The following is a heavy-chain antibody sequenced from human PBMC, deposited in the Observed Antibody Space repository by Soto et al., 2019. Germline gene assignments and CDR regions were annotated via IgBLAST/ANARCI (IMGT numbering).Heavy chain of an antibody. V-gene: IGHV3-30*18. CDR1: GFTFSSYG. J-gene: IGHJ6*02. D-gene: IGHD6-6*01. CDR3: AKDSEQLVRWFLFYDGMDV. CDR2: ISDAGSNK. Sequence: QVPLVDSGGGVVQPGRSLRLSCAASGFTFSSYGMHWVRQAPVKGLEWVPGISDAGSNKYYADSVKGRFTNSRDNSKNTVCLQMNSLRAEDTVVYYCAKDSEQLVRWFLFYDGMDVWGQGTTVTVSS.